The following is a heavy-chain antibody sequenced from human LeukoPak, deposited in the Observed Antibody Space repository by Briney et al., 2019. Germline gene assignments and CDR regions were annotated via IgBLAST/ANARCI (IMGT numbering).Heavy chain of an antibody. CDR3: ARIRGHGSGSYYYFDY. CDR1: GGSISSGGYY. CDR2: IYYSGST. Sequence: SETLSLTCTVSGGSISSGGYYWSWIRQHPGTGLEWIGYIYYSGSTYYNPSLKSRVTISVDTSKNQFSLKLSSVTAADTAVYHCARIRGHGSGSYYYFDYWGQGTLVTVSS. D-gene: IGHD3-10*01. V-gene: IGHV4-31*03. J-gene: IGHJ4*02.